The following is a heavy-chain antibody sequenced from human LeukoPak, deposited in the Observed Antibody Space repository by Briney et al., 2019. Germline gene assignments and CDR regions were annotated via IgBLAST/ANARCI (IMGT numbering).Heavy chain of an antibody. Sequence: GASVKVSCKASGYTFTIYYMHWVRQAPGQGLEWMGIINPSGGSTSYAQKFQGRVTMTRDTSTSTVYMELSSLRSEDTAVYYCARDFLAAIRWELLRSYYFDYWGQGTLVTVSS. V-gene: IGHV1-46*01. CDR3: ARDFLAAIRWELLRSYYFDY. CDR1: GYTFTIYY. CDR2: INPSGGST. D-gene: IGHD1-26*01. J-gene: IGHJ4*02.